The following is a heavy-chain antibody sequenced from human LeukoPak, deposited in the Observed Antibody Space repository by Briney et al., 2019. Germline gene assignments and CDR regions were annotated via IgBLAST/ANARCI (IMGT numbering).Heavy chain of an antibody. CDR1: GFTFDDYA. V-gene: IGHV3-9*01. CDR3: ARVSGGNYDAFDM. J-gene: IGHJ3*02. D-gene: IGHD1-26*01. Sequence: PGGSLRLSCEASGFTFDDYAMHWVRQPPGKGLGWVSGINWDEGSIGYADSVKGRFTISRDNAKNSLYLQMSSLRAEDTAFYYCARVSGGNYDAFDMWGQGTMVTVSS. CDR2: INWDEGSI.